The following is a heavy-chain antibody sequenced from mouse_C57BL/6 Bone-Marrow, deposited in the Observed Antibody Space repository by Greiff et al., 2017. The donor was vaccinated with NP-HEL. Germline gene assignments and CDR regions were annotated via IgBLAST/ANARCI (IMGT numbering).Heavy chain of an antibody. CDR3: AKTAQAPDYAMDY. D-gene: IGHD3-2*02. CDR2: IDPYDSYT. V-gene: IGHV1-69*01. Sequence: QVQLQQPGAELVMPGASVKLSCKASGYTFNSYWMHWVKQRPGQGLEWIGEIDPYDSYTNYNQKFKGKSTLTVDTSSSTGYMQLSSLTSEDSAVYYCAKTAQAPDYAMDYWGQGTSVTVSS. J-gene: IGHJ4*01. CDR1: GYTFNSYW.